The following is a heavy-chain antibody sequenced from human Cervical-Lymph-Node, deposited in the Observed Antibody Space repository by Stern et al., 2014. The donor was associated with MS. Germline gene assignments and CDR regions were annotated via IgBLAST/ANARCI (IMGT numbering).Heavy chain of an antibody. Sequence: EVQLLESGGGLVQPGGSLRLSCAGSGFTISKNYMSWVRQAPGKGLEWISVIHYDASTYFAASVKGRFNTSRDDSKNTFYLQMNNLRVEDTAVYYCARGGASRNWGQGTLVLVSS. CDR1: GFTISKNY. D-gene: IGHD1-14*01. CDR2: IHYDAST. CDR3: ARGGASRN. J-gene: IGHJ4*02. V-gene: IGHV3-66*01.